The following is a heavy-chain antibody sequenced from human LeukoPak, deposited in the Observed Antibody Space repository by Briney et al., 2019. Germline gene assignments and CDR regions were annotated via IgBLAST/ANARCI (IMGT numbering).Heavy chain of an antibody. Sequence: SETLSLTCTVSGGSISNYYWSWIRQPPGKGLEWIGYIYYSGSTNYNPSLKSRVTISVDTSKNQFSLKLSSVTAADTAVYYCARQGSGSARDWGQGALVTVSS. CDR3: ARQGSGSARD. V-gene: IGHV4-59*08. CDR1: GGSISNYY. J-gene: IGHJ4*02. D-gene: IGHD6-19*01. CDR2: IYYSGST.